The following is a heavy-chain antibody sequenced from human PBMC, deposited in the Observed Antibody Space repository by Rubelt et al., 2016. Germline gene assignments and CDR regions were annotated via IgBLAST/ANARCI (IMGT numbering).Heavy chain of an antibody. CDR2: IYSGGST. CDR3: ANVDIVARSSGIDY. CDR1: GFTVSSNY. J-gene: IGHJ4*02. Sequence: EVQLVESGGGLIQPGGSLRLSCAASGFTVSSNYMSWVRQAPGKGLECVSLIYSGGSTYYADSVKGRFTISRDNSKNTLYLQMNYLRAEDTAVYYCANVDIVARSSGIDYWGQGIPVTVSS. D-gene: IGHD5-12*01. V-gene: IGHV3-53*01.